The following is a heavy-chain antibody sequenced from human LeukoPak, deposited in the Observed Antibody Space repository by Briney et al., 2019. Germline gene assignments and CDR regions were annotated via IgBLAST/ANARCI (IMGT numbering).Heavy chain of an antibody. CDR3: ARANDFWSGYYYGMDV. J-gene: IGHJ6*02. CDR1: GYTFTTYT. V-gene: IGHV1-3*01. D-gene: IGHD3-3*01. Sequence: ASVKVSCKASGYTFTTYTIHWVRQAPGQRLEWMGWINAGNGNTKYSQHFQGRVTITRDTSASTAYMELSSLRSEDTAVYYCARANDFWSGYYYGMDVWGQGTTVIVSS. CDR2: INAGNGNT.